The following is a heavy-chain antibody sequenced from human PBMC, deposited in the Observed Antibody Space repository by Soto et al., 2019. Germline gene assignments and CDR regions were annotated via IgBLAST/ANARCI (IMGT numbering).Heavy chain of an antibody. CDR2: IGTADDT. CDR3: ARDHITNAFDI. Sequence: GGSLRLSCAASGFTFSDYDLHWVRQIPGKGLEWVSTIGTADDTYYPGSVKGRFTISRENAKSSFYLQMNSLRDEDTAVYYCARDHITNAFDIWGQGTMVTVPS. J-gene: IGHJ3*02. D-gene: IGHD1-20*01. CDR1: GFTFSDYD. V-gene: IGHV3-13*01.